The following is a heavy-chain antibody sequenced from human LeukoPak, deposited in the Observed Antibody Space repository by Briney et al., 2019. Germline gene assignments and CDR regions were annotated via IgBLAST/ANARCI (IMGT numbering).Heavy chain of an antibody. CDR3: ARDLNWPGP. Sequence: GGSLRLSCVASRFTFSTSWMTWVRQAPGKGLEFVAGIKYDGTMESYVDSVNGRFTISRDNAKNSLYLQMNSLRVDDTAVYYCARDLNWPGPWGQGILVTVSS. CDR1: RFTFSTSW. V-gene: IGHV3-7*03. CDR2: IKYDGTME. D-gene: IGHD5-24*01. J-gene: IGHJ5*02.